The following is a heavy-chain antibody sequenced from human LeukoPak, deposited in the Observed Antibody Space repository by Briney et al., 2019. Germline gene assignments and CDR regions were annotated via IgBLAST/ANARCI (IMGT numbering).Heavy chain of an antibody. CDR3: ARRSTSCLDY. CDR2: INHRGIT. D-gene: IGHD2-2*01. V-gene: IGHV4-34*01. J-gene: IGHJ4*02. Sequence: PGGSLRLSCAASGFTFSSYAMSWIRQPPGKGLEWIGEINHRGITNYNPSLTSRVTISVDTSKNQFSLNLTSLTAADTAVYYCARRSTSCLDYWGQGTLVTVSS. CDR1: GFTFSSYA.